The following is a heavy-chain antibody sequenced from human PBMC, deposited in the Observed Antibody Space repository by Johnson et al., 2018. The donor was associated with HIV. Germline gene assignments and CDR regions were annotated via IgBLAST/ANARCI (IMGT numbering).Heavy chain of an antibody. CDR3: ARPHSFQYQHAFDI. V-gene: IGHV3-30*14. CDR2: ISYDGSNK. D-gene: IGHD1-26*01. Sequence: QVQLVESGGGVVQPGRSLRLSCAASGFTFSSYAMHWVRQAPGKGLEWVAVISYDGSNKYYADSVKGRFTISRDNSKNTLYLQMNSLRAADTALYYCARPHSFQYQHAFDIWGQGTKVTVSS. J-gene: IGHJ3*02. CDR1: GFTFSSYA.